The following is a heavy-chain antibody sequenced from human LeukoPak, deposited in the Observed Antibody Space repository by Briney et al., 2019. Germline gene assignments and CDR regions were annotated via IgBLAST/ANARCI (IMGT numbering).Heavy chain of an antibody. D-gene: IGHD6-19*01. CDR2: ISAYNGNT. J-gene: IGHJ3*01. CDR1: GYTFTSYG. V-gene: IGHV1-18*01. Sequence: ASVKVSCKASGYTFTSYGISWVRQAPGQGLEWMGWISAYNGNTNYAQKFQGRVTMTTDTSTTTAYMDLRSLRSDDTAVYYCARRSRGWDAFDLWGQGTMVTVSS. CDR3: ARRSRGWDAFDL.